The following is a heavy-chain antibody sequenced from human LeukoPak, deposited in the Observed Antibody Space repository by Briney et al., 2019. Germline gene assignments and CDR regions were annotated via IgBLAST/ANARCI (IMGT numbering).Heavy chain of an antibody. D-gene: IGHD4-11*01. CDR3: ARHPDYSNYVSWFDP. Sequence: PSETLSLTCTVSGGSIRGYYYSWIRQPPGKGLEWIGYIHYSGLTDSNPSLKSRVTISVDTSKNQFSLKLSSVTAADTAVYYCARHPDYSNYVSWFDPWGQGTLVTVSS. J-gene: IGHJ5*02. V-gene: IGHV4-59*08. CDR2: IHYSGLT. CDR1: GGSIRGYY.